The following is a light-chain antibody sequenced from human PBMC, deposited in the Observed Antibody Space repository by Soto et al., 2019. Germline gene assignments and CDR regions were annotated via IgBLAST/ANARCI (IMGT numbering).Light chain of an antibody. J-gene: IGKJ1*01. CDR2: GAS. CDR3: QQYNNWPPWT. CDR1: QSVSSN. Sequence: EIVMTQSPATLSVSPGERATLSCRASQSVSSNLAWYHQKPGQAPRLLNYGASTRATGIPARFSGSGSGTEFTLTISSPQSEDFAVYYCQQYNNWPPWTFGQGTKVEIK. V-gene: IGKV3-15*01.